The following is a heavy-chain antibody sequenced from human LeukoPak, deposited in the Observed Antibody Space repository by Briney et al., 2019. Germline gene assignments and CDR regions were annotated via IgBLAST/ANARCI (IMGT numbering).Heavy chain of an antibody. CDR3: ATRAYCGGDCFYYFDY. J-gene: IGHJ4*02. CDR2: INAGNGNT. D-gene: IGHD2-21*02. V-gene: IGHV1-3*01. Sequence: ASVKVSCKASGYTFTSYAMHWVRQAPGQRLEWMGWINAGNGNTKYSQKFQGRVTITRDTSASTAYMELSSLRSEDTAVYYCATRAYCGGDCFYYFDYWGQGTLVTVSS. CDR1: GYTFTSYA.